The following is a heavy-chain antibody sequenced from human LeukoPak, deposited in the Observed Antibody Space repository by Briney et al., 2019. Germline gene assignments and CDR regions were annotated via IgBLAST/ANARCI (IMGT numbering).Heavy chain of an antibody. CDR2: IKQDGSEK. CDR3: ARARNLGYCSTAGCYEFDY. D-gene: IGHD2-2*03. V-gene: IGHV3-7*01. CDR1: GFTFSSYW. Sequence: PGGSLRLSCAASGFTFSSYWMSWVRQAPGKGLEWVANIKQDGSEKYYVDSVKGRFTIFRDNAKNSLYLQMNSLRAEGTAVYYCARARNLGYCSTAGCYEFDYWGQGTLVTVSS. J-gene: IGHJ4*02.